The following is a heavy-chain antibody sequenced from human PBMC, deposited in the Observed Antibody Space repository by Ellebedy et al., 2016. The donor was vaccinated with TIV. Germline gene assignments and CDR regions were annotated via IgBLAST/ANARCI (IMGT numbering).Heavy chain of an antibody. CDR2: INHSGSP. V-gene: IGHV4-34*01. J-gene: IGHJ4*02. Sequence: SETLSLXCAVYGGSFSRYYWSWLRQPPGKGLEWIGEINHSGSPNYNPSLKSRVTISADKSKNDFSLRLTSVTAADTAVYYCASERTTTYDRFFLYWGQGNLVTVSS. CDR1: GGSFSRYY. D-gene: IGHD3-22*01. CDR3: ASERTTTYDRFFLY.